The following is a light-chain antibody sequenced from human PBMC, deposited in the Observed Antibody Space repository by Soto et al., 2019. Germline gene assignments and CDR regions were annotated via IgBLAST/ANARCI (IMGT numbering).Light chain of an antibody. CDR3: QQSYCTPRT. V-gene: IGKV1-39*01. CDR2: AAS. CDR1: QSISSY. Sequence: DIQMTQSPSSLSASVGDRVTITCRASQSISSYLNWYQQKPGKAPKVLIYAASSLQSGVPSRFSGSGSGTDFTLTIASLQPEDFATYYCQQSYCTPRTFGQGTKV. J-gene: IGKJ1*01.